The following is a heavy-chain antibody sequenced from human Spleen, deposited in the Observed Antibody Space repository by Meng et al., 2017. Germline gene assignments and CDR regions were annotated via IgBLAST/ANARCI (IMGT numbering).Heavy chain of an antibody. Sequence: ASVKVSCKASGYTMTSHGISWVRQAPGQGLEWMGWISTDNGNTNYAQKFQGRVTMTTDTSTSTAYMELRSLRSDDTAVYYCATSFIGYSSSWYSVGTHWYFDLWGRGTLVTVSS. CDR3: ATSFIGYSSSWYSVGTHWYFDL. J-gene: IGHJ2*01. V-gene: IGHV1-18*01. CDR1: GYTMTSHG. D-gene: IGHD6-13*01. CDR2: ISTDNGNT.